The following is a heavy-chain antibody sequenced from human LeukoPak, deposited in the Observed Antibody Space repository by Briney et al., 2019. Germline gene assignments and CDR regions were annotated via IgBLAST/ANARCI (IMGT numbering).Heavy chain of an antibody. D-gene: IGHD2-15*01. CDR3: AKVFGCSGTTSNPTWGYYYYAMDV. J-gene: IGHJ6*02. CDR1: GFTFNSYW. V-gene: IGHV3-74*01. Sequence: PGGSLRLSCAASGFTFNSYWMHWVRQAPGKGLVWVSRIDEDGKTIDYADSVKGRFTISRDNAKDTLYLQMSSLRDEDTAVYYCAKVFGCSGTTSNPTWGYYYYAMDVWGQGTTVTVSS. CDR2: IDEDGKTI.